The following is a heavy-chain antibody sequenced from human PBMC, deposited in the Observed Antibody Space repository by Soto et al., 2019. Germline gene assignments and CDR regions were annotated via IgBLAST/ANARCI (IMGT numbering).Heavy chain of an antibody. CDR1: GYTFTSYG. D-gene: IGHD3-9*01. CDR3: ARGALRYFDWLLNLDY. CDR2: ISAYNGNT. Sequence: ASVKVSCKASGYTFTSYGISWVRQAPGQGLEWMGWISAYNGNTNYAQKLQGRVTMTTDTSTSTAYMELRSLRSDDTAVYYCARGALRYFDWLLNLDYWGQGTLVTVSS. V-gene: IGHV1-18*01. J-gene: IGHJ4*02.